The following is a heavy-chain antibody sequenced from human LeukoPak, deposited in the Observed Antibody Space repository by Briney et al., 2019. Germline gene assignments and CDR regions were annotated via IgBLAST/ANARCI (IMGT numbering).Heavy chain of an antibody. D-gene: IGHD3-10*01. CDR1: GFTFTSST. J-gene: IGHJ4*02. CDR2: IVVGSGNT. Sequence: SVKVSCKASGFTFTSSTMQWVRQARGQRLEWIGWIVVGSGNTHYAQKFQERVTITRDMSTSTAYMELSSLRSEDTAVYYCAKDNRPLITMVRARYFDYWGQGTLVTV. V-gene: IGHV1-58*02. CDR3: AKDNRPLITMVRARYFDY.